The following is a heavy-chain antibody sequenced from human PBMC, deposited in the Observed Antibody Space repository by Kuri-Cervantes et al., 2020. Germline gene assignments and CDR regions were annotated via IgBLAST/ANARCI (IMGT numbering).Heavy chain of an antibody. J-gene: IGHJ4*02. CDR1: GGSVSSGGYY. CDR3: ARGKLTAAGVSYFDY. CDR2: MNDSGSA. V-gene: IGHV4-61*08. D-gene: IGHD6-13*01. Sequence: ESLKISCTVSGGSVSSGGYYWSWIRQPPGKGLEWIGEMNDSGSANYNPSLKSRVTISVDTSKKQFSLKVNSVTAADTAVYYCARGKLTAAGVSYFDYWGQGTLVTVSS.